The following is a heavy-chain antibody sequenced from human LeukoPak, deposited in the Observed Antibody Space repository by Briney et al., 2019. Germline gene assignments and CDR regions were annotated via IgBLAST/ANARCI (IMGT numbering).Heavy chain of an antibody. CDR1: AFTFSSYW. V-gene: IGHV3-7*01. CDR2: IKQEGRET. J-gene: IGHJ6*03. D-gene: IGHD5-18*01. CDR3: ARDSHGSTWIQLWSPAYYYYYMDV. Sequence: PGRSLRLSCAASAFTFSSYWTSWARQAPGKGLEWVANIKQEGRETNYVDSVKGRFTISRDNAKTSLYLQMNSMRAEDTAVYYCARDSHGSTWIQLWSPAYYYYYMDVWGKGTTVTISS.